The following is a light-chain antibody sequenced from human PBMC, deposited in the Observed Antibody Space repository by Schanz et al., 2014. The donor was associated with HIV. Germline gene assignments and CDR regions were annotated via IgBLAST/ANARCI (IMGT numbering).Light chain of an antibody. Sequence: QSALTQPRSVSGSPGQSVAISCTGTSSDVGGYNYVSWYQQHPGKAPKLMIYDVSDRPSGVSNRFSGYKSGNTASLTISGLQAEDEADYYCCSYTSSSTYVFGTGTKLTVL. CDR2: DVS. J-gene: IGLJ1*01. V-gene: IGLV2-11*01. CDR1: SSDVGGYNY. CDR3: CSYTSSSTYV.